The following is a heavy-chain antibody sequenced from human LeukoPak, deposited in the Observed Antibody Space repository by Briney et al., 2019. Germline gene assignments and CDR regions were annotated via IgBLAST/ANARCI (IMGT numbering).Heavy chain of an antibody. J-gene: IGHJ4*02. D-gene: IGHD1-7*01. V-gene: IGHV4-38-2*01. Sequence: SETLSLTCAVSGYSISSGYYWGWIRQPPGKGPEWIGSIYHSGSTYYNPSLKSRVTISVDTSKNRFSLKLSSVTAADTAVYYCASITGTIGWGQGTLVTVSS. CDR1: GYSISSGYY. CDR2: IYHSGST. CDR3: ASITGTIG.